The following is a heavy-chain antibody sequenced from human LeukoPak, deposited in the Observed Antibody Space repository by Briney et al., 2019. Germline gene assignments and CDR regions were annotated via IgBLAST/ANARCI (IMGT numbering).Heavy chain of an antibody. D-gene: IGHD5-18*01. Sequence: PGGSLRLSCAASGFSFSDYYMSWIRQAPGKGLEWVSYMSSSGDTIYYADSVKGRFTISRDNAKNSLFLQMNSLRAEDTAVYYCARDQFGGYSYGYGLGYYYYMDVWGKGTTVTVSS. CDR1: GFSFSDYY. CDR3: ARDQFGGYSYGYGLGYYYYMDV. CDR2: MSSSGDTI. J-gene: IGHJ6*03. V-gene: IGHV3-11*04.